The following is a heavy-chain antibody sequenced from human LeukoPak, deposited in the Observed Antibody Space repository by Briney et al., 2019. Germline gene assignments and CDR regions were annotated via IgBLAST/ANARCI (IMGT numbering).Heavy chain of an antibody. CDR3: ARDYSGSLA. D-gene: IGHD1-26*01. CDR1: GGSISSGSYY. CDR2: IYTSGST. Sequence: PSQTPSLTCTVSGGSISSGSYYWSWIRQPAGKGLEWIRRIYTSGSTNYNPSLKSRVTISVDTSRNQFSLKLSSVTAADTAVYYCARDYSGSLAWGQGTLVTVSS. J-gene: IGHJ5*02. V-gene: IGHV4-61*02.